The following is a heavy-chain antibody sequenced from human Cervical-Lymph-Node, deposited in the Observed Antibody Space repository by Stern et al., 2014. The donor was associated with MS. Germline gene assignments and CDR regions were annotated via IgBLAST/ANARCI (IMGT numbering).Heavy chain of an antibody. J-gene: IGHJ5*02. V-gene: IGHV4-30-2*01. CDR3: ARVVRFLEWVPFDP. Sequence: QVQLQQSGSGLVRPSQTLSLTCTVSGGSVSSGGYTWSWLRQPPGKGLEWIGYIYEDESSSYNPSLNSRVTISIDRSKNPFSLRLIFMTAADTALYYCARVVRFLEWVPFDPWGQGILVTVSS. D-gene: IGHD3-3*01. CDR2: IYEDESS. CDR1: GGSVSSGGYT.